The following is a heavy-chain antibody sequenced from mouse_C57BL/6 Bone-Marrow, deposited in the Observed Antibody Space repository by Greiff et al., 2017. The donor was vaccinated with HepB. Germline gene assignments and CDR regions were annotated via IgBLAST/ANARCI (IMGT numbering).Heavy chain of an antibody. CDR1: GFTFSSYA. D-gene: IGHD2-1*01. CDR3: ARDRYGKYFEY. CDR2: ISDGGSYT. J-gene: IGHJ2*01. Sequence: EVHLVESGAGLVKPGGSLKLSCAASGFTFSSYAMSWVRQTPEKRLEWVATISDGGSYTYYPDNVKGRFTISRDIAKNNLYLQMSHLKSEDTAMYYCARDRYGKYFEYGGQDTTLSVSS. V-gene: IGHV5-4*01.